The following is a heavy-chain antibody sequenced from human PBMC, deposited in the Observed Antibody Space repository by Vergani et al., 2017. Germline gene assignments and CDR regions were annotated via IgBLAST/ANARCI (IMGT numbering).Heavy chain of an antibody. D-gene: IGHD6-6*01. Sequence: EVQLVQSGAEVKKPGESLKISCKGSGYSFTSYWIGWVRQMPGKGLEWMGIIYPGDSDTRYSPSFQGQVTIPADKSISTAYLQWSSLKASDTAMYYCARPHSSSSIAYWYFDLWGRGTLVTVSS. CDR1: GYSFTSYW. V-gene: IGHV5-51*01. J-gene: IGHJ2*01. CDR3: ARPHSSSSIAYWYFDL. CDR2: IYPGDSDT.